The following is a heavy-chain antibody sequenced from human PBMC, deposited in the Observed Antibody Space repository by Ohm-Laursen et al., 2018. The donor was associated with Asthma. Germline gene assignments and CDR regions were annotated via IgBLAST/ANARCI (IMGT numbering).Heavy chain of an antibody. CDR2: IWYDGSNE. CDR1: GFTFSSYG. D-gene: IGHD6-13*01. Sequence: SLRLSCAASGFTFSSYGMHWVRQAPGKGLEWVAVIWYDGSNEYYADSVKGRFTISRDNSKNTLYLQLNSLRPDDTAVYYCAKDLVYSSSWSGAHGMDVWGQGTTVTVSS. CDR3: AKDLVYSSSWSGAHGMDV. J-gene: IGHJ6*02. V-gene: IGHV3-33*06.